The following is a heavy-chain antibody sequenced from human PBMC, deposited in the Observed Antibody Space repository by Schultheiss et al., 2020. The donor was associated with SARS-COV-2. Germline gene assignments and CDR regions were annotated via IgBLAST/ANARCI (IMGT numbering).Heavy chain of an antibody. J-gene: IGHJ6*03. V-gene: IGHV4-59*12. Sequence: SETLSLTCAVYGGSFSGYYWSWIRQPPGKGLEWIGYIYYSGSTNYNPSLKSRVTISVDTSKNQFSLKLSSVTAADTAVYYCARGGYCSSTSCYLTYYYYMDVWGKGTTVTVSS. CDR1: GGSFSGYY. CDR3: ARGGYCSSTSCYLTYYYYMDV. D-gene: IGHD2-2*03. CDR2: IYYSGST.